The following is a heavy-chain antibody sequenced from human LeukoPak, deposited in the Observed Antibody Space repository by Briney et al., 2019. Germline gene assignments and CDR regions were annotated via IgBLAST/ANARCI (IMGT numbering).Heavy chain of an antibody. Sequence: GGSLRLSCAASGFTFSSYSMNWVRQAPGKGLEWVSYISSSSSTIYYADSVKGRFTISRDNAKNTLYLQMNSLRAEDTAVYYCAKDSLSLLFRGGLETVPFDYWGQGTLVTVSS. V-gene: IGHV3-48*01. CDR1: GFTFSSYS. CDR2: ISSSSSTI. D-gene: IGHD3-10*01. CDR3: AKDSLSLLFRGGLETVPFDY. J-gene: IGHJ4*02.